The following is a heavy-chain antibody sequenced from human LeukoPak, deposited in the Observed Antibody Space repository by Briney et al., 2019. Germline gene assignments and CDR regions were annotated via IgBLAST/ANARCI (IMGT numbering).Heavy chain of an antibody. Sequence: GESLKISCKGSGYSFTSSWIGWVRQMPGKGLKWMGIIYPGDSDTRYSPSFQGQATISADKSLSPAYLQWSALTASPTAIYSGASTYYYDSRCYYFDCWGQGTLVTVSS. J-gene: IGHJ4*02. CDR3: ASTYYYDSRCYYFDC. CDR1: GYSFTSSW. CDR2: IYPGDSDT. V-gene: IGHV5-51*01. D-gene: IGHD3-22*01.